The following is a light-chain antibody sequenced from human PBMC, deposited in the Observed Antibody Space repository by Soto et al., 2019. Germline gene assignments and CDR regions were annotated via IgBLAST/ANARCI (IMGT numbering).Light chain of an antibody. CDR1: SSNIGSNT. Sequence: QAVVTQPPSTSGTPGQRVTISCSGSSSNIGSNTVNWYQQFSGTAPKLLIYSNDQRPSGVPDRFSGSKSGTSASLAISGLQSEDEADYYCAAWDDSLNGRVFGGGTKLTVL. CDR3: AAWDDSLNGRV. CDR2: SND. J-gene: IGLJ2*01. V-gene: IGLV1-44*01.